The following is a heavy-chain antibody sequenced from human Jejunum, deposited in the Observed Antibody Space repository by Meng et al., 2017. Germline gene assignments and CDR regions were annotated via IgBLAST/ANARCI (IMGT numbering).Heavy chain of an antibody. V-gene: IGHV4-61*08. CDR3: ARDSMGSLDY. J-gene: IGHJ4*02. CDR2: ANT. CDR1: GGSVGRAVYQ. D-gene: IGHD1-26*01. Sequence: QLQLQESGPGLVGPSASLSLICTVSGGSVGRAVYQWGWIRQPPGRGLEWVGYANTNYNPSLKRQVTISLDTSRNLFSLSLTSVTAADTAAYYCARDSMGSLDYWGQGILVTVSS.